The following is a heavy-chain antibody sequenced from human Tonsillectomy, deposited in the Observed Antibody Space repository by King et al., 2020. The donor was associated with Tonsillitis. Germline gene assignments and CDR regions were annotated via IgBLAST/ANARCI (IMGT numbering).Heavy chain of an antibody. V-gene: IGHV2-5*02. CDR2: IYWDDDK. CDR1: GFSLSTSGVG. CDR3: AHSGAGFILRYFDP. D-gene: IGHD3-9*01. Sequence: TLKESGPTLVKPTQTLTLTCTFSGFSLSTSGVGVGWIRQPPGKALEWLALIYWDDDKRYSPSLKNRLTITKDTSKNQVVLTMTNMDPVDTAKYYCAHSGAGFILRYFDPWGQGTLVTVSS. J-gene: IGHJ5*02.